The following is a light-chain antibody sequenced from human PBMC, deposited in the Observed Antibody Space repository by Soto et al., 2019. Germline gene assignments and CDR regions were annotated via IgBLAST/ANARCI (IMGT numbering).Light chain of an antibody. CDR3: CSYAGSYYV. V-gene: IGLV2-11*01. J-gene: IGLJ1*01. CDR2: DVS. Sequence: QSVLTQPRSVSGSPGQSVTISCTGTSSDVGGYNYVSWYQQHPGKAPKLMNYDVSKRPSGVPDRFSGSKSGNTASLTISGLQAEDEADYYCCSYAGSYYVFGTGTKLTVL. CDR1: SSDVGGYNY.